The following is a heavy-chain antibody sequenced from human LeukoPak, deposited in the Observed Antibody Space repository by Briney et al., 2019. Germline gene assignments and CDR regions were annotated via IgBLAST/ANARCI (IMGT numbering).Heavy chain of an antibody. D-gene: IGHD3-22*01. CDR3: ANYDSSGYPSRVLDY. J-gene: IGHJ4*02. CDR2: ISGSGGST. CDR1: GFTFSSYA. V-gene: IGHV3-23*01. Sequence: GGSLRLSCAASGFTFSSYAMSWVRQAPGKGLEWVSAISGSGGSTYYADSVKGRFTISRDNSKNTLYLQMYSLRAEDTAVYYCANYDSSGYPSRVLDYWGQGTLVTVFS.